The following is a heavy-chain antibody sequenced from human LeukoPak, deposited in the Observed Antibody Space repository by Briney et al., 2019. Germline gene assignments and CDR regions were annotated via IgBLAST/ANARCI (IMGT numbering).Heavy chain of an antibody. J-gene: IGHJ4*02. Sequence: PGGSLRLSCAASGFTFDDYAMHWVRQVPGKGLEWVSFISWDGGSTYYADSVKGRFTISRDNSKNSLYLQMNSLRAEDTALYYCAKGTLGDYRAGPDYWGRGTLVTASS. CDR3: AKGTLGDYRAGPDY. CDR1: GFTFDDYA. D-gene: IGHD4-17*01. CDR2: ISWDGGST. V-gene: IGHV3-43D*03.